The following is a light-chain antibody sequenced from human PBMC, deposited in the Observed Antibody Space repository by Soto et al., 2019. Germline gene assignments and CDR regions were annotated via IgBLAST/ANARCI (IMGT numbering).Light chain of an antibody. Sequence: QCPPTLPGSVYGPRGPSSPFPCTGTTRRVGAYKHVSWYQQLPGKAPELIIYEVSKRTSGVSNRFSGSKSGNTASLTISGLQPEDEADYYRSSYTYSNTLVFGGGTKVTVL. J-gene: IGLJ3*02. V-gene: IGLV2-14*01. CDR2: EVS. CDR3: SSYTYSNTLV. CDR1: TRRVGAYKH.